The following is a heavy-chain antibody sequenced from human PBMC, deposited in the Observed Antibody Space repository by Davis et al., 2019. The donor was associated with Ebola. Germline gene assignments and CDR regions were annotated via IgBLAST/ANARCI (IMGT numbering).Heavy chain of an antibody. J-gene: IGHJ6*02. V-gene: IGHV3-23*01. CDR1: GFTFSTYA. Sequence: GESLKISCAGSGFTFSTYAMTWVRQAPGKGLEWVSRISGSGGDPHYADSVKGRFTISRDNSKNTLYLQMNSLRAEDTAVFYCAKIVCGGSCYFIWHHYGMDVWGQGTTVTVSS. CDR3: AKIVCGGSCYFIWHHYGMDV. D-gene: IGHD2-15*01. CDR2: ISGSGGDP.